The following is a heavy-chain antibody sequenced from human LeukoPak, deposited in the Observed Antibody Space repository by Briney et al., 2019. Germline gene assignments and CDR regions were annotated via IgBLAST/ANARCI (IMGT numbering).Heavy chain of an antibody. CDR2: ISSSSSYI. CDR1: GFTFSSYS. J-gene: IGHJ4*02. CDR3: ARAGDYGDYFDY. D-gene: IGHD4-17*01. Sequence: KPGGSLRLSCAAPGFTFSSYSMNWVRQAPGKGLEWVSSISSSSSYIYYADSVKGRFTISRDNVKNSLYLQMNSLRAEDTAVYYCARAGDYGDYFDYWGQGTLVTVSS. V-gene: IGHV3-21*01.